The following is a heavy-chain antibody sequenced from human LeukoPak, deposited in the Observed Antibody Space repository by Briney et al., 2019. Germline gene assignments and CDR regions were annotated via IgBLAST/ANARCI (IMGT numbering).Heavy chain of an antibody. V-gene: IGHV3-74*01. J-gene: IGHJ5*02. Sequence: PGGSLRLSCAASGFTFTNCAMTWVRQAPGKGLEWVSRIKGDGSTATYADSVKGRFSISRDNAKNTLYLQMNSLRAEDTAVYYCAKSDWFDPWGQGTLVTVSS. CDR3: AKSDWFDP. CDR1: GFTFTNCA. CDR2: IKGDGSTA.